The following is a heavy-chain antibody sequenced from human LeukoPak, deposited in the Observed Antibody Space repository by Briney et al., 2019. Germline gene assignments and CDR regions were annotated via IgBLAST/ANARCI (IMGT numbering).Heavy chain of an antibody. CDR2: IYYSGST. Sequence: SETLSLTCTVSGGSISSYYWSWIRQPPGKGLEWIGYIYYSGSTNYNPSLKSRVTISVDTSKNQFSLKLSSVTAADTAVYYCARLAVAGTGAFDIWGQGTMVTVSS. J-gene: IGHJ3*02. D-gene: IGHD6-19*01. V-gene: IGHV4-59*08. CDR3: ARLAVAGTGAFDI. CDR1: GGSISSYY.